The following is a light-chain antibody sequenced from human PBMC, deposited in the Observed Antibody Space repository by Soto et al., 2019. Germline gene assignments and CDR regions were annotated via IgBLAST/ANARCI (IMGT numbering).Light chain of an antibody. CDR3: AAWDDSLNGRL. CDR1: GSNIGSNT. CDR2: SNN. Sequence: QSVLTQPPSASGTPGQRVTISCSGSGSNIGSNTVDWYQQLPGTAPKLLIYSNNQRPSGVPDRFSGSKSGTSVSLAISGLQSEDAADYYCAAWDDSLNGRLFGTGTKLTVL. J-gene: IGLJ1*01. V-gene: IGLV1-44*01.